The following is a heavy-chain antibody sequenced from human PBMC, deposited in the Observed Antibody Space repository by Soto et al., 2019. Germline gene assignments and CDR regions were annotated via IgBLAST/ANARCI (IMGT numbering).Heavy chain of an antibody. Sequence: GESLKISCKGSGYRFSNYWIGWVRQMPGKGLELMVIIYAGVSDIRYSPSFQGQVTISAYKSISTAYLQWNSLNASDTAMYYCARLGSGAYNALDYFDXWGPGTLVTVSX. V-gene: IGHV5-51*01. D-gene: IGHD3-3*01. CDR1: GYRFSNYW. CDR3: ARLGSGAYNALDYFDX. J-gene: IGHJ5*02. CDR2: IYAGVSDI.